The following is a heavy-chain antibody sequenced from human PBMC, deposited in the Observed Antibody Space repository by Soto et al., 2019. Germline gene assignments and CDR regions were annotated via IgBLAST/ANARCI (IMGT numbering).Heavy chain of an antibody. CDR2: IYYTGST. J-gene: IGHJ4*02. CDR3: AGYPRLDY. V-gene: IGHV4-59*08. Sequence: SETLSLTCTVSGGSISGYYWSWIRQPPGKRLEWIGYIYYTGSTNYNPSLRSRVTISIDTSKNQFSLKLSSVTAADTAVYYCAGYPRLDYWGQGTLVTVSS. CDR1: GGSISGYY.